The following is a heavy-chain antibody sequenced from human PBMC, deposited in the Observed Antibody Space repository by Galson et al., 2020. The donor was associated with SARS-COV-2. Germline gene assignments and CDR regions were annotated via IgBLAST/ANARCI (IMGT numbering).Heavy chain of an antibody. CDR1: GFTFSSYG. Sequence: LSLTCAASGFTFSSYGMHWVRQAPGKGLEWVAVIWYDGSNKYYADSVKGRFTISRDNSKNTLYLQMNSLRAEDTAVYYCARDINMITFGGVIVIPQSPDYWGQGTLVTVSS. CDR2: IWYDGSNK. V-gene: IGHV3-33*01. CDR3: ARDINMITFGGVIVIPQSPDY. D-gene: IGHD3-16*02. J-gene: IGHJ4*02.